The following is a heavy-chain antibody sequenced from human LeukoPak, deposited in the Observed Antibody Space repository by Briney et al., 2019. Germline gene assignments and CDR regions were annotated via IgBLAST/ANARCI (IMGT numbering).Heavy chain of an antibody. D-gene: IGHD2/OR15-2a*01. V-gene: IGHV1-69*04. Sequence: GASVKVSCKASGYTFTSYAISWVRQAPGQGLEWMGRIIPILGIANYAQKFQGRVTITADKSTSTAYMELSSLRSEDTAVYYCARGSPSYAQWHFDLWGRGTLVTVSS. J-gene: IGHJ2*01. CDR3: ARGSPSYAQWHFDL. CDR1: GYTFTSYA. CDR2: IIPILGIA.